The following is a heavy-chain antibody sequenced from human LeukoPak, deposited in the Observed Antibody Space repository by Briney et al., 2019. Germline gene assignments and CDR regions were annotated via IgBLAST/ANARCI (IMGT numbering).Heavy chain of an antibody. CDR1: GYTFTGYY. V-gene: IGHV1-2*02. D-gene: IGHD3-22*01. CDR3: VSHYYDDSAPDS. J-gene: IGHJ5*01. CDR2: INPNSGGT. Sequence: ASVKVSCKASGYTFTGYYMHWVRQAPGQGLEWMGWINPNSGGTNYAQKFQGRVTMTRDTSISTAYMELSRLRSDDTAVYYCVSHYYDDSAPDSWGQGTLVAVSS.